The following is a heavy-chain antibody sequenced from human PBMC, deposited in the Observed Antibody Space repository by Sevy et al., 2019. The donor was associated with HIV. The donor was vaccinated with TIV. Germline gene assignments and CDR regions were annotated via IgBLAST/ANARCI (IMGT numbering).Heavy chain of an antibody. J-gene: IGHJ4*02. D-gene: IGHD4-17*01. CDR3: ARDPDAMTTVTVFDY. Sequence: GGSLRLSCAASGFTFSTYSMSWVRQPPGKGLEWVSSISGTGNYIYSADSLRGRFTISRDNAKNSLYLQLSSLRAEDTAVYYCARDPDAMTTVTVFDYWGRGTLVTVSS. CDR2: ISGTGNYI. CDR1: GFTFSTYS. V-gene: IGHV3-21*01.